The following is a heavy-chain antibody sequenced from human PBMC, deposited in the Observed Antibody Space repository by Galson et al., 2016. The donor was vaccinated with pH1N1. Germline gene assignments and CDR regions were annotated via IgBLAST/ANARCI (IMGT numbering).Heavy chain of an antibody. CDR1: GFTFSSYP. D-gene: IGHD3-22*01. V-gene: IGHV3-21*01. CDR2: ISRNSGSI. Sequence: SLRLSCAASGFTFSSYPMNWVRQAPGKGLEWVASISRNSGSIYYRDTVKGRFTISGDNAKNSLFLQMNTLRAEDTAVYFCAREDSSGYGYFDYLGQGTLVTFAS. J-gene: IGHJ4*02. CDR3: AREDSSGYGYFDY.